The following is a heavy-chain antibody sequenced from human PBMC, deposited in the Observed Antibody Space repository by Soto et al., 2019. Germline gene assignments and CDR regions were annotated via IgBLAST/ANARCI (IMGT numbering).Heavy chain of an antibody. Sequence: TLSVTCTVPGGFIRSFYLGWSRQPPGKGLEWIGYMYNTGSTIYNPSLKSRVTISVDTSKNQFSLKLNSVTAADTAVYYCARDLWGYCGADCYPLDVWGQGTTVT. D-gene: IGHD2-21*02. J-gene: IGHJ6*02. CDR1: GGFIRSFY. V-gene: IGHV4-59*01. CDR2: MYNTGST. CDR3: ARDLWGYCGADCYPLDV.